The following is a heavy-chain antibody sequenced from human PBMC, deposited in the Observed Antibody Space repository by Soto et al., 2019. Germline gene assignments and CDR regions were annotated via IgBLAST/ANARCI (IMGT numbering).Heavy chain of an antibody. V-gene: IGHV3-21*01. CDR3: ARVPLEDHYGMDV. CDR1: GFTFSSYG. CDR2: ISSSSIYI. Sequence: GGSLRLSCAACGFTFSSYGINWVRQAPWKGLEWVSSISSSSIYIYYADSVKGRFTISRDNAKNSLYLQMNSLRAEDTAVYYCARVPLEDHYGMDVWGQGITVTVSS. J-gene: IGHJ6*02. D-gene: IGHD3-3*01.